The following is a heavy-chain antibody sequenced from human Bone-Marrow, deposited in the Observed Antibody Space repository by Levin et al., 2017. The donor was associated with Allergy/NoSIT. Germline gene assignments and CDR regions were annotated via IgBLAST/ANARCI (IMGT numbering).Heavy chain of an antibody. CDR2: ISAYNGNT. J-gene: IGHJ4*02. D-gene: IGHD3-9*01. CDR1: GYTFTSYG. Sequence: GASVKVSCKASGYTFTSYGISWVRQAPGQGLEWMGWISAYNGNTNYAQKLQGRVTMTTDTSTSTAYMELRSLRSDDTAVYYCARRQVLRYFVEYLGGFDYWGQGTLVTVSS. CDR3: ARRQVLRYFVEYLGGFDY. V-gene: IGHV1-18*01.